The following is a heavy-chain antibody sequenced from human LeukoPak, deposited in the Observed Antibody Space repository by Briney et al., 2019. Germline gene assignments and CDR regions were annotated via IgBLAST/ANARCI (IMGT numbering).Heavy chain of an antibody. Sequence: GASVKVSCMASGYTFTGYYMHWVRQAPGQGLEWMGRINPNSGGTNYAQKFQGRVTMTRDTSISTAYMELSRLRSDDTAVYYCARDYYDSSGFLWYWGQGTLVTVSS. J-gene: IGHJ4*02. D-gene: IGHD3-22*01. CDR2: INPNSGGT. CDR3: ARDYYDSSGFLWY. CDR1: GYTFTGYY. V-gene: IGHV1-2*06.